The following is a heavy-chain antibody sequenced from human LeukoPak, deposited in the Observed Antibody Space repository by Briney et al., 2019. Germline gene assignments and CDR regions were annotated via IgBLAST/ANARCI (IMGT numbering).Heavy chain of an antibody. CDR2: ISAYNGNT. Sequence: ASVKVSCKASGYTFTSYGISWVRQAPGQGLEWTGWISAYNGNTNYAQKLQGRVTMTTDTSASTAYMELRSLRSDDTAVYYCASGGIAAAGTMRLGGDYWGQGTLVTVSS. J-gene: IGHJ4*02. CDR3: ASGGIAAAGTMRLGGDY. D-gene: IGHD6-13*01. V-gene: IGHV1-18*01. CDR1: GYTFTSYG.